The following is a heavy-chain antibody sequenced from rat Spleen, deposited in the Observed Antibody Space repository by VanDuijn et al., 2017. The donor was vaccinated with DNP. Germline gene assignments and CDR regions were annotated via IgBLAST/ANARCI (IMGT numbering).Heavy chain of an antibody. D-gene: IGHD1-6*01. J-gene: IGHJ2*01. Sequence: EVQLQESGPGLVKPSQSLSLSCSVTGYSITSCCRWTWIRKFPGNKLEWMGYINSAGSTNFNPSLKSRISITRDTSKNQFFLQVNSVTTEDTATYYCARGDILRSFDYWGQGVMVTVSS. CDR1: GYSITSCCR. V-gene: IGHV3-3*01. CDR3: ARGDILRSFDY. CDR2: INSAGST.